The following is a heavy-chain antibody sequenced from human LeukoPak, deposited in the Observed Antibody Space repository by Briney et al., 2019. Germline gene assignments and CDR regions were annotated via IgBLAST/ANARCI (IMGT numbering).Heavy chain of an antibody. Sequence: PGGSLRLSCAASGFTFSDYYTNWIRQAPGKGLEWVSYISSSGSTIYYADSVKGRFTISRDNAKNSLYLQMNSLRAEDTAVYYCARAVYSSSWYDWFDPWGQGTLVTVSS. J-gene: IGHJ5*02. V-gene: IGHV3-11*01. CDR1: GFTFSDYY. D-gene: IGHD6-13*01. CDR2: ISSSGSTI. CDR3: ARAVYSSSWYDWFDP.